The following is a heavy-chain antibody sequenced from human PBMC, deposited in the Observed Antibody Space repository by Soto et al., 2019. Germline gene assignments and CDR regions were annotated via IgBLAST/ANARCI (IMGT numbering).Heavy chain of an antibody. V-gene: IGHV4-31*03. Sequence: SETLSLTCTVSGGSISSGGYYWSWIRQLPGKGLEWIGYIYYSGSTYYNPSLKSRLTISVDTSKNQFSLKLSSVTVADTAVYYCARCGGQLGPYYYYNMDVWGQGTTVTVSS. CDR1: GGSISSGGYY. D-gene: IGHD1-1*01. CDR2: IYYSGST. J-gene: IGHJ6*02. CDR3: ARCGGQLGPYYYYNMDV.